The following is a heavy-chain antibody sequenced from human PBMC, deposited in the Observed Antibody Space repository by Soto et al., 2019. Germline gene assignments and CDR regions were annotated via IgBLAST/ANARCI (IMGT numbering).Heavy chain of an antibody. CDR3: AKDPRVTTHPDYFDY. J-gene: IGHJ4*02. CDR2: ISGSGGST. D-gene: IGHD4-17*01. Sequence: GGSLRLSCAASGFTFSSYAMSWVRQAPGKGLEWVSAISGSGGSTYYADSVKGRITISRDNSKNPLYLKMNSLRAEDTSFFSCAKDPRVTTHPDYFDYWGQGPRVTVSS. V-gene: IGHV3-23*01. CDR1: GFTFSSYA.